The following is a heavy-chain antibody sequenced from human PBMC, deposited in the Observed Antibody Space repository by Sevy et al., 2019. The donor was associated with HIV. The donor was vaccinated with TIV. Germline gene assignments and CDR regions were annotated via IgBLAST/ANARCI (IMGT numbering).Heavy chain of an antibody. CDR3: RSNRYFAGGRNDFDH. CDR2: ITGSGGST. CDR1: GFNFLSHG. Sequence: GGSLRLSCDASGFNFLSHGMSWVRQAPGKGLEWVSSITGSGGSTYDSDSVKGRFTIYRDNSKNRLYLQLNRLGAEDSAVYYCRSNRYFAGGRNDFDHWGQGTLVSVSS. J-gene: IGHJ4*02. D-gene: IGHD6-13*01. V-gene: IGHV3-23*01.